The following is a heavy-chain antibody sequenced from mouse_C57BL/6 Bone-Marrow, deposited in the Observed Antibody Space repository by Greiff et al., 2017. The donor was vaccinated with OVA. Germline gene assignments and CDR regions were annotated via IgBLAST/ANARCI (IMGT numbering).Heavy chain of an antibody. J-gene: IGHJ2*01. CDR3: AGSSFITTVVADDY. CDR2: IYPRSGNT. CDR1: GYTFTSYG. D-gene: IGHD1-1*01. Sequence: QVQLQQSGAELARPGASVKLSCKASGYTFTSYGISWVKQRTGQGLEWIGEIYPRSGNTYYNEKFKGKATLTADKSSSTAYMELRSLTSEDSAVYFCAGSSFITTVVADDYWGQGTTLTVSS. V-gene: IGHV1-81*01.